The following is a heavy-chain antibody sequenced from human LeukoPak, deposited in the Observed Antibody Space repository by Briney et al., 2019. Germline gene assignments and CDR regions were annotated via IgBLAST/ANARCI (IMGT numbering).Heavy chain of an antibody. V-gene: IGHV1-18*01. CDR2: ISAYNGNI. J-gene: IGHJ4*02. CDR3: ARNTRKYSGYDYAY. Sequence: ASVKVSCKASGYTFTSYGISWVRQAPGQGLEWMGRISAYNGNINYAQKLQGRVTMTTDTSTSTAYMELRSLRSDDTAVYYCARNTRKYSGYDYAYWGQGTLVTVSS. D-gene: IGHD5-12*01. CDR1: GYTFTSYG.